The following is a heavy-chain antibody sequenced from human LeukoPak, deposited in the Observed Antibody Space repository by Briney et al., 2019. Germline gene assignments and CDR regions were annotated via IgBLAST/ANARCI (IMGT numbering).Heavy chain of an antibody. Sequence: ASVKVSCKASGYTFTSYAMNWVRQAPGQGLEWMGWINTNTGNPTYAQGFTGRFVFSLDTSVSTAYLQISSLKAEDTAVYYCATSGGYYDFWSGYYFDYWGQGTLVTVSS. CDR2: INTNTGNP. CDR1: GYTFTSYA. D-gene: IGHD3-3*01. J-gene: IGHJ4*02. CDR3: ATSGGYYDFWSGYYFDY. V-gene: IGHV7-4-1*02.